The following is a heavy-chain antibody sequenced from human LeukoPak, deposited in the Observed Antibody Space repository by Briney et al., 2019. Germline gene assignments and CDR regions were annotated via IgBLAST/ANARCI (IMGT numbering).Heavy chain of an antibody. D-gene: IGHD6-19*01. J-gene: IGHJ4*02. V-gene: IGHV4-59*12. CDR1: GGSISSYY. Sequence: SETLSLTCTVSGGSISSYYWSWIRQPPGKGLEWIGYIYYSGSTNYNPSLKSRVTISADMSKNQVSLELSSVTAADTAVYYCAKEDGEEYSSGWYKRNYFDNWGQGTRVTVSS. CDR2: IYYSGST. CDR3: AKEDGEEYSSGWYKRNYFDN.